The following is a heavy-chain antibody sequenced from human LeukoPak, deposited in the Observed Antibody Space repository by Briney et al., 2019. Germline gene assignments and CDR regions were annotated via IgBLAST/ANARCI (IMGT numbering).Heavy chain of an antibody. D-gene: IGHD1-14*01. CDR1: GFTFSSYA. CDR2: ISGSGSHT. Sequence: GGSLRLSCAASGFTFSSYAMSWVRQAPGKGLEWVSSISGSGSHTYYADSVKGRLTTSRDNSKNTLYLQMNSLTAEDTAVYYCAKNGEPHYYMDVWGKGTTVTVSS. V-gene: IGHV3-23*01. CDR3: AKNGEPHYYMDV. J-gene: IGHJ6*03.